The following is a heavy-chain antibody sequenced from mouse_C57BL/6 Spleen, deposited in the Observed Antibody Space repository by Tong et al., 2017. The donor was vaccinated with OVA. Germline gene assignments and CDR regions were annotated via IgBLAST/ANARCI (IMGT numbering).Heavy chain of an antibody. CDR3: TAEDYGSSYAMDY. CDR1: GFTFSNYW. D-gene: IGHD1-1*01. Sequence: EVQLQESGGGLVQPGGSMKLSCVASGFTFSNYWMNWVRQSPEKGLEWVAQIRLKSDNYSTHYAESVKGRFTISRDDSKSNVYLQMNNLRAEDTGIDYCTAEDYGSSYAMDYWGQGTSVTVSS. V-gene: IGHV6-3*01. CDR2: IRLKSDNYST. J-gene: IGHJ4*01.